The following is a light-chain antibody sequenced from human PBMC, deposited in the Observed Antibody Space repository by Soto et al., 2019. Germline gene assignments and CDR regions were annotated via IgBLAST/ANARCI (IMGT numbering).Light chain of an antibody. CDR3: QQSYGTPIT. CDR2: VAS. CDR1: HSISRY. Sequence: DSEMAHSSCCLSASVVDRVTITCRASHSISRYLNWYQQKPGKAPNLLIYVASSLQSEVPSRFSGSGSGTDFTLTITSLQPEDFATYYCQQSYGTPITFGQGTLLEI. J-gene: IGKJ5*01. V-gene: IGKV1-39*01.